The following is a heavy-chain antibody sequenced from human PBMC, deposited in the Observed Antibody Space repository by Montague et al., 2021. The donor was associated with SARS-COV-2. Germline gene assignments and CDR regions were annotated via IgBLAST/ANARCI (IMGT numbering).Heavy chain of an antibody. J-gene: IGHJ4*02. CDR2: IYYSGST. CDR3: ARGVKRWLQLPRWLGVYYFDY. D-gene: IGHD5-24*01. V-gene: IGHV4-39*07. CDR1: GGSISSSSYY. Sequence: SETLSLTCTVSGGSISSSSYYWGWIRQPPGKGLEWNGSIYYSGSTHYNPSLKSRVTISVDTSKNQFSLKLSSVTAADTAVYYCARGVKRWLQLPRWLGVYYFDYWGQGTLVTVSS.